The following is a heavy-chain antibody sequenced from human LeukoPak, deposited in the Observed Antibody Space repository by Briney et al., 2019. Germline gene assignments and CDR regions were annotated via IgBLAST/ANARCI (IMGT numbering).Heavy chain of an antibody. J-gene: IGHJ6*02. CDR1: GFTFSSYA. D-gene: IGHD2-15*01. V-gene: IGHV3-30-3*01. Sequence: GGSLRLSCAASGFTFSSYAMHWVRQAPGKGLEWVAVISYDGSNKYYADSVKGRFTISRDNSKNTLYLQMNSLRAEDTAVYYCARDWCSGGSCYYYYYGMDVWGQGTTVTVSS. CDR2: ISYDGSNK. CDR3: ARDWCSGGSCYYYYYGMDV.